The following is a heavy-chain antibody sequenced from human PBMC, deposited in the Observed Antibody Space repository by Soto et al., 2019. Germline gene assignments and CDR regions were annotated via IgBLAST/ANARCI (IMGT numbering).Heavy chain of an antibody. Sequence: EVQLVESGGGLVQPGGSLRLSCAASGFIFSRYSMNWVRQAPGKGLEWVAYISSSSRTIHHADSVKGRFTISRDNAKNSLYLQMNGLRDEDTAVYYCARETYYFDISGPPYFDYWGQGTLVTVSS. J-gene: IGHJ4*02. CDR1: GFIFSRYS. CDR3: ARETYYFDISGPPYFDY. CDR2: ISSSSRTI. V-gene: IGHV3-48*02. D-gene: IGHD3-22*01.